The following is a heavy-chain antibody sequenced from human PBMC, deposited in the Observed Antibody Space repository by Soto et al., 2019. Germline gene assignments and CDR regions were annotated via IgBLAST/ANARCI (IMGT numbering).Heavy chain of an antibody. D-gene: IGHD1-1*01. CDR1: GYTFTGYY. Sequence: ASVKVSCKASGYTFTGYYIHWVRQPPGQGLEWMGWINPKSGGTNYAQKFQGWLTMTRDTSISPAYMELSRLRSDDTAVYYCARTGTGAYYYYGMDVWGQGTTVTVSS. CDR2: INPKSGGT. CDR3: ARTGTGAYYYYGMDV. V-gene: IGHV1-2*04. J-gene: IGHJ6*02.